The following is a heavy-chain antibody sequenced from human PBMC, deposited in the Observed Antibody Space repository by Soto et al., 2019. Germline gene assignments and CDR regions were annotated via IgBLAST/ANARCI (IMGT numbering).Heavy chain of an antibody. Sequence: PGGSLRLSCAASGFRFNSYAMTWVRQAPGKGLEWVSIISYSGGSTYYGDSVKGRFIISRDSSKNMVYLQMNGLRAEDTAVYYCAKQYDSSGYFFDFWGQGTLVTVS. CDR1: GFRFNSYA. CDR3: AKQYDSSGYFFDF. V-gene: IGHV3-23*01. J-gene: IGHJ4*02. CDR2: ISYSGGST. D-gene: IGHD3-22*01.